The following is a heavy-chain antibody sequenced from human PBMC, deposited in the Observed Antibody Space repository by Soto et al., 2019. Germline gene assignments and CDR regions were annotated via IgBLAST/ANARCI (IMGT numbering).Heavy chain of an antibody. J-gene: IGHJ6*02. CDR1: GGSLTTHY. CDR3: AIGNYPSNSDVDV. CDR2: ISSIGST. D-gene: IGHD1-7*01. V-gene: IGHV4-59*11. Sequence: SETLSLTRTITGGSLTTHYWTLIREPPGKGLEWIGYISSIGSTNYNPSLKSRVSISLDTSRNQFSLKLYSVTAADTAVYYCAIGNYPSNSDVDVWGQDTTLTVSS.